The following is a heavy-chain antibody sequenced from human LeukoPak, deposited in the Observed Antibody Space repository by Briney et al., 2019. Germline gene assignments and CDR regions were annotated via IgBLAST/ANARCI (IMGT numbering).Heavy chain of an antibody. CDR3: ARGGYSGYDFDY. CDR2: IYSGGSA. J-gene: IGHJ4*02. Sequence: GGSLRLSCAASGFTVSSNYMSWVRQAPGKGLEWVSVIYSGGSAYYADSVKGGFTISRDNSKNTLYLQINSLRAEDTAVYYCARGGYSGYDFDYWGQGTLVTVSS. CDR1: GFTVSSNY. D-gene: IGHD5-12*01. V-gene: IGHV3-53*01.